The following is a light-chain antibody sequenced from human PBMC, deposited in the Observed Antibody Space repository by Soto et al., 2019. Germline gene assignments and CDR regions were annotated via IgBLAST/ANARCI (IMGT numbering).Light chain of an antibody. CDR1: NSDVGAYNY. CDR2: EVF. V-gene: IGLV2-14*01. CDR3: SSYTTTNTLYV. Sequence: QSALTQPASVSGSPGQSITIPCTGTNSDVGAYNYVSWYQHHPGKAPKLMIYEVFIRPSVVSSRFSGSKSGSTASLTISGLLAEDEADYYSSSYTTTNTLYVFGTGTKLTVL. J-gene: IGLJ1*01.